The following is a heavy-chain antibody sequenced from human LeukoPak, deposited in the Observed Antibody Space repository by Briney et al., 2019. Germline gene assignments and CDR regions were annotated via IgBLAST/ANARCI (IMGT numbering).Heavy chain of an antibody. CDR2: ISSSGSTI. J-gene: IGHJ5*02. CDR3: ARDDMFLRSMFDP. V-gene: IGHV3-48*03. Sequence: PGGSLRLSCAASGFTFSSYEMNWVRQAPGKGLEWVSYISSSGSTIYYADSVKGRFTISRDNAKNSLYLQMNSLRAEDTAVYYCARDDMFLRSMFDPWGQGTLVTVSS. D-gene: IGHD2/OR15-2a*01. CDR1: GFTFSSYE.